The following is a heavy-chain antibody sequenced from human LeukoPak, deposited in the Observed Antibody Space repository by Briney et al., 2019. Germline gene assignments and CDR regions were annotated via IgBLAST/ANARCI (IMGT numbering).Heavy chain of an antibody. J-gene: IGHJ4*02. D-gene: IGHD1-1*01. CDR3: ARSLSTTGLR. CDR2: IYYTGST. Sequence: PSETLSLTCTVSGSSISSYHWSWIRQPPGKELEWIGYIYYTGSTNYNPSLKNRVTISVDTSKNQFSLKLSSVTAADTAVYYCARSLSTTGLRWGQGTLVTVSS. CDR1: GSSISSYH. V-gene: IGHV4-59*08.